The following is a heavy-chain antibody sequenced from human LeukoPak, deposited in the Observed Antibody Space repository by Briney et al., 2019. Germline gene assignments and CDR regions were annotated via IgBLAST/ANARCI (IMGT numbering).Heavy chain of an antibody. CDR1: GFTFSSYG. CDR3: AREKITMVRGDKTGNMDV. J-gene: IGHJ6*03. D-gene: IGHD3-10*01. Sequence: RSGGSLRLSCAASGFTFSSYGMSWVRQAPGKGLEWVSAISGSGGSTYYADSVKGRFTISRDNSKNTLYLQMNSLRAEDTAVYYCAREKITMVRGDKTGNMDVWGKGTTVTISS. V-gene: IGHV3-23*01. CDR2: ISGSGGST.